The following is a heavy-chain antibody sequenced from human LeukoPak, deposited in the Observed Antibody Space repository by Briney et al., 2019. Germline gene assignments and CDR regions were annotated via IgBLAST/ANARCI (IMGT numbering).Heavy chain of an antibody. J-gene: IGHJ4*02. CDR1: GGSFSGYY. CDR2: INHSGST. D-gene: IGHD1-26*01. Sequence: SETLSLTCAVHGGSFSGYYWSWIRQPPGKGLEWIGEINHSGSTNYNPSLKSRVTISVDTSKNQFSLKLSSVTAADTAVYYCARAPWEPNFDYWGQGTLVTVSS. CDR3: ARAPWEPNFDY. V-gene: IGHV4-34*01.